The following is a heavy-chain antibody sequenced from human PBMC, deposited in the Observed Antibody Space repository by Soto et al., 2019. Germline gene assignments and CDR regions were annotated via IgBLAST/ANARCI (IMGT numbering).Heavy chain of an antibody. CDR3: AREYCYTMDV. V-gene: IGHV3-11*05. Sequence: QVQLVESGGGLVRPGGSLRLSCEASGFTFRDYYMTWFRQAPGKGLEWLSYIDSSTKYTNYADSVKGRFTISRDNAKNSLYLQRNRLRADDAAVYYCAREYCYTMDVWGQGTMVTVSS. CDR1: GFTFRDYY. J-gene: IGHJ6*02. CDR2: IDSSTKYT.